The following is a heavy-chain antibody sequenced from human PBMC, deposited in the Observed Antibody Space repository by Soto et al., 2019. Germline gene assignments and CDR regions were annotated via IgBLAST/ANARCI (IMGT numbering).Heavy chain of an antibody. J-gene: IGHJ4*02. CDR1: GGSFSGFY. Sequence: PSETLSLTCAVHGGSFSGFYWTWIRQPPGKGLEWIGDFNHSGNTNYNPSLKSRVTISVDTSKNQVFLNLTSVTAADTAMYYCARHHVRGRTIAGAAEFWGQGTLVTVSS. CDR3: ARHHVRGRTIAGAAEF. D-gene: IGHD1-26*01. V-gene: IGHV4-34*01. CDR2: FNHSGNT.